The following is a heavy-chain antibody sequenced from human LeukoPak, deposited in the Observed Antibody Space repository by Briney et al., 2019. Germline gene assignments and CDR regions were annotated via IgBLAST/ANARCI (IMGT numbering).Heavy chain of an antibody. Sequence: GASVKVSCKTSGYSFTAFYIHWVRQAPGQGLEWMGWIHPRRGDTNYAQKFQGRVTITADESTSTAYMELSSLRSEDTAVYYCAIILAENYYGSGSYYNGFDYWGQGTLVTVSS. CDR3: AIILAENYYGSGSYYNGFDY. J-gene: IGHJ4*02. D-gene: IGHD3-10*01. CDR2: IHPRRGDT. CDR1: GYSFTAFY. V-gene: IGHV1-2*02.